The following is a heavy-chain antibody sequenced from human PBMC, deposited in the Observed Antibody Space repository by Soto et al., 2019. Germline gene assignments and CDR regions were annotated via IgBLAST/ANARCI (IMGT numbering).Heavy chain of an antibody. J-gene: IGHJ4*02. V-gene: IGHV3-48*01. CDR1: GFTFSSYS. D-gene: IGHD6-19*01. CDR2: ISSSSSTI. CDR3: AREMAALNYFDY. Sequence: EVQLVESGGGLVQPGGSLRLSCAASGFTFSSYSMNWVRQAPGKGLEWVSYISSSSSTIYYADSVQGRFTISRDNAKNSLYRQMNILRAEYTAVYYCAREMAALNYFDYGGQGTLVTVSA.